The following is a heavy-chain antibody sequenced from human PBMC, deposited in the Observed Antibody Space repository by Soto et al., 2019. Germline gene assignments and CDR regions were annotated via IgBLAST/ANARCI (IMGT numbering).Heavy chain of an antibody. V-gene: IGHV1-8*01. Sequence: ASVKVSCKASGYTFTSYDINWVRQATGQGLGWMGWMNPNSGNTGYAQKFQGRVTMTRNTSISTAYMELSSLRSEDTAVYYCARGPLSSSWTNYFDYWGQGTLVTVSS. D-gene: IGHD6-13*01. CDR1: GYTFTSYD. J-gene: IGHJ4*02. CDR3: ARGPLSSSWTNYFDY. CDR2: MNPNSGNT.